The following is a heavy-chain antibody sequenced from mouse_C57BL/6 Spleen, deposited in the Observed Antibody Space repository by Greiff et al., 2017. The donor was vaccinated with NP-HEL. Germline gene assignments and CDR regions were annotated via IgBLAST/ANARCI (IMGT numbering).Heavy chain of an antibody. CDR1: GFTFSDYG. CDR3: ARRLRDYFDY. CDR2: ISSGSSTI. D-gene: IGHD1-2*01. Sequence: VQLKESGGGLVKPGGSLKLSCAASGFTFSDYGMHWVRQAPEKGLEWVAYISSGSSTIYYADTVKGRFTISRDNAKNTLFLQMTSLRSEDTAMYYWARRLRDYFDYWGQGTTLTVSS. V-gene: IGHV5-17*01. J-gene: IGHJ2*01.